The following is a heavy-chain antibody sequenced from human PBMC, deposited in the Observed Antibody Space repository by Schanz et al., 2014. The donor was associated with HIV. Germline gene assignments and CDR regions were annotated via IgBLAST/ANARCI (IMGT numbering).Heavy chain of an antibody. V-gene: IGHV3-33*01. CDR2: IWYDGSNQ. CDR1: GFTFSSFG. J-gene: IGHJ4*02. Sequence: QVQLAESGGGVVQPGGFLRLSCAASGFTFSSFGMHWVRQAPGKGLEWVALIWYDGSNQYYADSVKGRFTISRDNSKNTLYLQMNSLRAEDTAVYYCARAFSVGQLVRVVDSWGQGTPVTVSS. CDR3: ARAFSVGQLVRVVDS. D-gene: IGHD6-6*01.